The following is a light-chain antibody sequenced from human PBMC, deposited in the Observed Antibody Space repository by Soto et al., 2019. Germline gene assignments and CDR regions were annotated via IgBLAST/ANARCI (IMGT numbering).Light chain of an antibody. J-gene: IGKJ4*01. CDR2: KAS. V-gene: IGKV1-5*03. CDR1: QSIGSW. CDR3: QQYNSYSLT. Sequence: DIQMTQSPSTLSASVGDRVTITCRASQSIGSWLAWYQHKPGEAPRLLIYKASSLKTGVPSRFSGSGSGTEFTLTISSLQPDDFATYYCQQYNSYSLTFGGGTKVEIK.